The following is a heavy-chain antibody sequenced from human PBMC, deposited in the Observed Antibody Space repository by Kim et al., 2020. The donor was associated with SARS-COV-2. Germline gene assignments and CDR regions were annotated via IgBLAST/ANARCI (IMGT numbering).Heavy chain of an antibody. J-gene: IGHJ3*02. D-gene: IGHD3-22*01. CDR3: ARAPTRIVVVLAFDI. Sequence: NPSLKRRVTISVDTSKNQFSLKLSSVTAADTAVYYCARAPTRIVVVLAFDIWGQGTMVTVSS. V-gene: IGHV4-31*02.